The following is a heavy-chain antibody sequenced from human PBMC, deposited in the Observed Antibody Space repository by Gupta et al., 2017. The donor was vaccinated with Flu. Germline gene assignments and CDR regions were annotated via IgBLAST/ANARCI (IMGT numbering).Heavy chain of an antibody. CDR3: VKDHVGGIIAANRGFDH. CDR2: ISSNGGST. CDR1: GFTFSSYA. Sequence: EVQLVESGGGLVQPGGSLRLSCSASGFTFSSYAIHWVRQAPGKGLEYVSGISSNGGSTYYADSVKGRITISRDNSKNTLYLQMSSLRAEDTAVYYCVKDHVGGIIAANRGFDHWGQGTLVTVSS. V-gene: IGHV3-64D*06. D-gene: IGHD6-13*01. J-gene: IGHJ4*02.